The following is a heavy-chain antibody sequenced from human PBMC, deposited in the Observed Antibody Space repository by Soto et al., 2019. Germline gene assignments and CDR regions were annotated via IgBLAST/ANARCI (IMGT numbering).Heavy chain of an antibody. CDR2: ISRSAAST. CDR3: ARGNTGYGDFDY. J-gene: IGHJ4*02. Sequence: GGSLRLSCAASGFAVSSYGIHWVSQAPGKGLGWGSRISRSAASTYYADSVRGRPTISKDTAQTTLYLQTNSLGAEERAVYYCARGNTGYGDFDYSGRGILFTVYS. CDR1: GFAVSSYG. V-gene: IGHV3-74*01. D-gene: IGHD3-10*01.